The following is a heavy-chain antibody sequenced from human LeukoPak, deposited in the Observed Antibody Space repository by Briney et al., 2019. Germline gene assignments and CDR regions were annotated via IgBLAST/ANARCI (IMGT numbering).Heavy chain of an antibody. V-gene: IGHV1-2*02. CDR1: GYTFTGYY. J-gene: IGHJ4*02. D-gene: IGHD2-2*01. Sequence: ASVKVSCKASGYTFTGYYMHWVRQAPGQGLEWMGWINPNSGGTNYAQKFQGRVTMTRDTSISTAYMELSRLRSDDTAVYYCARFAIVVVPAGFDYWGQGTLVTVSS. CDR3: ARFAIVVVPAGFDY. CDR2: INPNSGGT.